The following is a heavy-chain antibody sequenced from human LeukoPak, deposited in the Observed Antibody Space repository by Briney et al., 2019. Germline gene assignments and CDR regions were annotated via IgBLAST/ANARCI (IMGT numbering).Heavy chain of an antibody. CDR1: GYSISSGYY. CDR3: ARDHEYCSSTSCSDY. CDR2: IYDSGST. D-gene: IGHD2-2*01. J-gene: IGHJ4*03. V-gene: IGHV4-38-2*02. Sequence: PSETLSLTCTVSGYSISSGYYWGWIRQPPGKGLEWIGSIYDSGSTYYNPSLKSRVTISVDTSKNQFSLKLSSVTAADTAVYYCARDHEYCSSTSCSDYWGQGTLVTVSS.